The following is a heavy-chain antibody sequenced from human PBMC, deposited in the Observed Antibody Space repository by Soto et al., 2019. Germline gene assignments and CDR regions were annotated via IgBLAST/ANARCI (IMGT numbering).Heavy chain of an antibody. CDR3: AKGLLEWLLRQMDV. Sequence: QPSGSLRLSCAASRFTFSSYAVTGFPKTPLKGLEFVSAISGSGGSTYYADSVKGRFTISRDNSKNTPYMQMNSLRAEDTAVYYCAKGLLEWLLRQMDVWGKGTTVTVSS. V-gene: IGHV3-23*01. CDR1: RFTFSSYA. J-gene: IGHJ6*04. CDR2: ISGSGGST. D-gene: IGHD3-3*01.